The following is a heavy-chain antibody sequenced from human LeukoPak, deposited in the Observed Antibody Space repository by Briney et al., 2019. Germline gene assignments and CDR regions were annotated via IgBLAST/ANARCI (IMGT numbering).Heavy chain of an antibody. CDR1: GGTFSSYA. V-gene: IGHV1-69*04. CDR2: IIPILGIA. J-gene: IGHJ4*02. D-gene: IGHD3-3*01. Sequence: SVKVSCKASGGTFSSYAISWVRQAPGQGLEWMGRIIPILGIANYAQKFQGRVTITADKSTSTAYMELSSLRSEDTAVYYCARVMYDFWSGSDYWGQGTLVTVSS. CDR3: ARVMYDFWSGSDY.